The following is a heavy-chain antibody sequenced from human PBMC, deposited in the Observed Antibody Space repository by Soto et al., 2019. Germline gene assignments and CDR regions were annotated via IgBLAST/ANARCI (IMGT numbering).Heavy chain of an antibody. D-gene: IGHD3-10*01. J-gene: IGHJ4*02. Sequence: SETLSLTCTVSGGSISPYYWSWIRQPPGKGLEWVGYIYYAGSTSYNPSLKSRVTISVDGSKSQFSLKLSSVTAADTAVYYCARGPPFDWGKGTLVTVSS. V-gene: IGHV4-59*12. CDR3: ARGPPFD. CDR2: IYYAGST. CDR1: GGSISPYY.